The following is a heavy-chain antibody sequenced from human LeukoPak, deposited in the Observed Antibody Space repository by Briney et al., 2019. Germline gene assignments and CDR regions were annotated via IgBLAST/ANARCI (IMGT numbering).Heavy chain of an antibody. CDR1: GYTFTSYD. D-gene: IGHD2-8*01. V-gene: IGHV1-8*01. Sequence: GASVKVSCKASGYTFTSYDINWVRQATGQALEWMGGMNPNSGNTGYAQKFEGRVTMTRNTSISTDYMELSRLRSEDTAVYYCALDCTNGVCYNYWGQGTLVTVSS. CDR3: ALDCTNGVCYNY. CDR2: MNPNSGNT. J-gene: IGHJ4*02.